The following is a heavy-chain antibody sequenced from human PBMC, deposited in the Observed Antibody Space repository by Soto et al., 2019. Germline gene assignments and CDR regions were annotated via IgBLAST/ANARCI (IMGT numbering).Heavy chain of an antibody. CDR1: GDPITNFY. D-gene: IGHD3-16*01. Sequence: PSETLSLTCPVSGDPITNFYWSWIRQSARKGLEWIGRIYTRGSTDYNPSLKSRVTMSIDTSKNQVSLTLTSVTAADTAVYYCARGGAYYFDSWGQGILVT. CDR3: ARGGAYYFDS. CDR2: IYTRGST. V-gene: IGHV4-4*07. J-gene: IGHJ4*02.